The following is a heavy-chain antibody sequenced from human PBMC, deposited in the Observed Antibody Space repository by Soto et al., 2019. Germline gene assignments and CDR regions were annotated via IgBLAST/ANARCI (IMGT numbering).Heavy chain of an antibody. CDR2: ISPHNGNT. J-gene: IGHJ4*02. V-gene: IGHV1-18*01. Sequence: HVQLVQSGGELKKPGASVKVSCNTSGYTFNTYFITWVRQAPGQGLEWMGWISPHNGNTNYAEKFQGRVTMTADTITKTAYMELRNLRIDDTAVYYCARDTDNSFDYWGQGTPVTVSS. CDR1: GYTFNTYF. CDR3: ARDTDNSFDY.